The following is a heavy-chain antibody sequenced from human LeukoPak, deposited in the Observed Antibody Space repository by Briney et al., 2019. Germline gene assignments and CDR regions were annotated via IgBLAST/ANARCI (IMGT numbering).Heavy chain of an antibody. CDR3: ASVGIFGVVTHDAFDI. D-gene: IGHD3-3*02. V-gene: IGHV4-39*01. CDR1: GGSISSSSYY. CDR2: IYYSGST. J-gene: IGHJ3*02. Sequence: KPSETLSLTCTVSGGSISSSSYYWGWIRQPPGKWLEWIGSIYYSGSTYYNPSLKSRVTISVDTSKNQFSLKLSSVTAADTAVYYCASVGIFGVVTHDAFDIWGQGTMVTVSS.